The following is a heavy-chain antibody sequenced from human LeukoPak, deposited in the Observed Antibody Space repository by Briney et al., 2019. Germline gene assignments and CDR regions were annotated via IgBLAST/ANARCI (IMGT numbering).Heavy chain of an antibody. D-gene: IGHD2-15*01. CDR1: GFTFSSYA. V-gene: IGHV3-23*01. Sequence: GGSLRLSCAASGFTFSSYAMSWVRQAPGGGLEWVSAISGISDTTCHAHSVKGRFTISRDNSENRLSLQMDSLRAEDTAVYFCAKDTTAWWYHRAYMDVWGKGTKVTLS. J-gene: IGHJ6*03. CDR2: ISGISDTT. CDR3: AKDTTAWWYHRAYMDV.